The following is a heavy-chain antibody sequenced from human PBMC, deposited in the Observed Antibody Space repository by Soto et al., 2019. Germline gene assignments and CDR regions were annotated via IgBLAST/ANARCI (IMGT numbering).Heavy chain of an antibody. CDR2: IFPSDSDT. J-gene: IGHJ5*02. V-gene: IGHV5-51*01. D-gene: IGHD3-22*01. CDR3: ARKDKSGYFNWFDP. CDR1: GNRFTAYF. Sequence: PXESLKGSCRTYGNRFTAYFIALVLQVPGKGLEWMGIIFPSDSDTRYSPSFQGQVTISADRSTSTVFLQWASLKASDTAVYFCARKDKSGYFNWFDPWGQGTLVTVSS.